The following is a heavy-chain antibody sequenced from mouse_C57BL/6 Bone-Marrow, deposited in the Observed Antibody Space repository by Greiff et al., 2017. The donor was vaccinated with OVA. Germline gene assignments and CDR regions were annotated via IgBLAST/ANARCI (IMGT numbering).Heavy chain of an antibody. V-gene: IGHV5-6*01. CDR2: ISSGGSYT. Sequence: EVKLMESGGDLVKPGGSLKLSCAASGFTFSSYGMSWVRQAPDKRLEWVATISSGGSYTYYPDSVKGRFTISRDNAKNTLYLQMSSLESEDTAMFYCARHPDYWGQGTTLTVSS. J-gene: IGHJ2*01. CDR1: GFTFSSYG. CDR3: ARHPDY.